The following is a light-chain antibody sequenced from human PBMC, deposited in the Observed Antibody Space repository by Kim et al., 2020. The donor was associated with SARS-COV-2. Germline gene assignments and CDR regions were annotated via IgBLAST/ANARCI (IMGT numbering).Light chain of an antibody. Sequence: GQRVTISCTEKSANIGNNYVSWYQQYPGTAPKLVIYDKNKRPSGNPDRFYGCKSGTSATLGIAGHQTGDEAEYDCGTWDTSLTAGVFGGGTQLTVL. V-gene: IGLV1-51*01. J-gene: IGLJ2*01. CDR1: SANIGNNY. CDR3: GTWDTSLTAGV. CDR2: DKN.